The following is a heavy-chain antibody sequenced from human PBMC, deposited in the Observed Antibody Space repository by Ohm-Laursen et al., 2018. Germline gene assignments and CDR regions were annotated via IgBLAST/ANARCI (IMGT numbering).Heavy chain of an antibody. CDR1: GFTFSSYA. V-gene: IGHV3-23*01. Sequence: SLRLSCTASGFTFSSYAMSWVRQAPRKGLEWVSAISGSGGSTYYADSVKGRFTISRDNAKNSLYLQMNSLRAEDTAVYYCARDSIVPKGYFDYWGQGTLVTVSS. CDR3: ARDSIVPKGYFDY. J-gene: IGHJ4*02. D-gene: IGHD2-2*01. CDR2: ISGSGGST.